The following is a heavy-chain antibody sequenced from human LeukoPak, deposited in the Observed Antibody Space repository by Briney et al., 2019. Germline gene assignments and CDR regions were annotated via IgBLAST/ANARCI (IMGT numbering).Heavy chain of an antibody. CDR1: GFTVSSNY. CDR2: IYSGGST. CDR3: ARDDSSSSSANDY. J-gene: IGHJ4*02. Sequence: PGGSLRLSCAASGFTVSSNYMSWVRQAPGKGLEWVSVIYSGGSTYYADSVKGRFTISRDNAKNSLYLQMNSLRAEDTAVYYCARDDSSSSSANDYWGQGTLVTVSS. V-gene: IGHV3-66*01. D-gene: IGHD6-6*01.